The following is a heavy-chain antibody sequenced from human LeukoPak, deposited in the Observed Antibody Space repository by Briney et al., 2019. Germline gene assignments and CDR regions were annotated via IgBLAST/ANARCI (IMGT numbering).Heavy chain of an antibody. CDR2: IYYSGST. D-gene: IGHD3-22*01. CDR1: GGSISSYY. J-gene: IGHJ6*02. CDR3: AATYYYDSSGYYGRDYYYGMDV. Sequence: SETLSLTYTVSGGSISSYYWSWIRQPPGKGLEWIGYIYYSGSTNYNPSLKSRVTLSVDTSKNQFSLKLSSVTAADTAVYYCAATYYYDSSGYYGRDYYYGMDVWGQGTTVTVSS. V-gene: IGHV4-59*01.